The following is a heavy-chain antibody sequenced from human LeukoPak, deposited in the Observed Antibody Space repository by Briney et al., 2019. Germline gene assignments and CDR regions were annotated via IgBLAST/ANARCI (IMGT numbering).Heavy chain of an antibody. CDR1: GFTFSSYG. CDR3: AKSARELIFDY. Sequence: GGSLRLSCAASGFTFSSYGMHWVRQAPGKGLEWVAVISYDGSNKYYADSVKGRFTISRDNSKNTLYLQMNSLRAEDTAVYYCAKSARELIFDYWGQGTLVTVSS. J-gene: IGHJ4*02. V-gene: IGHV3-30*18. CDR2: ISYDGSNK. D-gene: IGHD1-26*01.